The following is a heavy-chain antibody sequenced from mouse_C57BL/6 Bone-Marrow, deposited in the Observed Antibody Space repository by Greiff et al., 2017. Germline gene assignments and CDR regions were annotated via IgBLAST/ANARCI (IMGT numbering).Heavy chain of an antibody. CDR2: IDPSDSYT. V-gene: IGHV1-59*01. CDR1: GYTFTSYW. Sequence: VQLQQSGAELVRPGTSVKLSCKASGYTFTSYWMHWVKQRPGQGLEWIGVIDPSDSYTNYNQKFKGKATLTVDTSSSTAYMQLSSLTSEDSAVYYCAGFMDYWGQGTTLTVSS. CDR3: AGFMDY. D-gene: IGHD1-1*01. J-gene: IGHJ2*01.